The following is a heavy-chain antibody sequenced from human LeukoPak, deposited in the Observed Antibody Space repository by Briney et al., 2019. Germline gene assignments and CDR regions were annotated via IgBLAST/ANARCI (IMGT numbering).Heavy chain of an antibody. Sequence: PSETLSLTCTVSGGSISSYYCSWIRQPAGKGLEWIGRIYTSGSTNYNPSLKSRVTMSVDTSKNQFSLKLSSVTAADTAVYYCARGKYYYGSGSTNYMDVWGKGTTVTVSS. CDR3: ARGKYYYGSGSTNYMDV. J-gene: IGHJ6*03. CDR1: GGSISSYY. CDR2: IYTSGST. D-gene: IGHD3-10*01. V-gene: IGHV4-4*07.